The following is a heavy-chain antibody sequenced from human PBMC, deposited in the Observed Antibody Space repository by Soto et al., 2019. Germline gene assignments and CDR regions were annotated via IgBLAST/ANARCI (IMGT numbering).Heavy chain of an antibody. V-gene: IGHV3-53*01. D-gene: IGHD3-22*01. CDR3: AREQNYYYDTTGYYMGLFDS. CDR2: IYTGGGT. CDR1: GFSVSRNY. J-gene: IGHJ4*02. Sequence: GGSLRLSCAASGFSVSRNYMSWVRQAPGKGLEWVSLIYTGGGTYFADSVRGRFTISRDNSKNTLYLQMNNLRAEDTVVYYCAREQNYYYDTTGYYMGLFDSWGQGTQVTVSS.